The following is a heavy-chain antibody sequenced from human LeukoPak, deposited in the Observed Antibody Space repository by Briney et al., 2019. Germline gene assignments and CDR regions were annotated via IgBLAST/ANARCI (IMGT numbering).Heavy chain of an antibody. J-gene: IGHJ3*02. CDR2: ISDSGTST. V-gene: IGHV3-23*01. CDR1: GFTFSSYA. D-gene: IGHD6-13*01. Sequence: GGSLRLSCAASGFTFSSYAMSWVRQAPGKGLEWVSGISDSGTSTYYADSVKGRFTVSRDNSKNTLYLQMHSLRAEDTAIYYCAKVGAAAWGTAFDIWGQGTLVTVSS. CDR3: AKVGAAAWGTAFDI.